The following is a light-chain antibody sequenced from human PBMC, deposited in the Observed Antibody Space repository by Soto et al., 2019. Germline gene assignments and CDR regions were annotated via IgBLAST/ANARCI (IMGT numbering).Light chain of an antibody. J-gene: IGKJ5*01. V-gene: IGKV3-11*01. Sequence: ELTQAAPALSLTPRERATLSCRTSLSVSVYLDWYQQKPGQAPRLLISDASNRATGIPARFSGSGSGTDFTLTISSLEPEDVPVYYCQQYASSPCTLGQGTRLEI. CDR2: DAS. CDR3: QQYASSPCT. CDR1: LSVSVY.